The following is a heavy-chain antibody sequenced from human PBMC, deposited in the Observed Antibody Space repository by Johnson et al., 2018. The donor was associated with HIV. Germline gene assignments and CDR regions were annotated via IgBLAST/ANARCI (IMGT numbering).Heavy chain of an antibody. Sequence: QVQLVESGGGLVQPGGSLRLSCAASGFTFCSYAMHWVRQAPGKGLEWVAVISYDGSNKYYADSVKGRFTISRDNSKNTLYLQMNSLRAEDTAVYYCAKAHGFGEFMIAFDIWGQGTMVTVSS. CDR1: GFTFCSYA. CDR3: AKAHGFGEFMIAFDI. D-gene: IGHD3-10*01. J-gene: IGHJ3*02. CDR2: ISYDGSNK. V-gene: IGHV3-30-3*01.